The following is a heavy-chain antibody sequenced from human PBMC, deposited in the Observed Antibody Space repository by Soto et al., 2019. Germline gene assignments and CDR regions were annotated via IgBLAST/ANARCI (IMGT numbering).Heavy chain of an antibody. CDR1: GDSFNSRGYY. V-gene: IGHV4-39*01. Sequence: QLQLQESGPGLAKPSEILSLTCTVSGDSFNSRGYYWAWIRQPPGKGLEWIGSMYYSGSTDYNPSLKSRATISVDTSRIHFSLKLISVTAADTAVYYCARQPYDTSDYFDYWGQGTLVTVSS. J-gene: IGHJ4*02. CDR2: MYYSGST. CDR3: ARQPYDTSDYFDY. D-gene: IGHD3-22*01.